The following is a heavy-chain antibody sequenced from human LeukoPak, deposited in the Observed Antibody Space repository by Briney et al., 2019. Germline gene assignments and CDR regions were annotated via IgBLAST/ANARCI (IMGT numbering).Heavy chain of an antibody. D-gene: IGHD3-10*01. J-gene: IGHJ6*03. V-gene: IGHV3-30-3*01. CDR1: GFTFSSYA. CDR2: ISYDGSNK. Sequence: GGSLRLSCAASGFTFSSYAMHWVRQAPGKGLEWVAVISYDGSNKYYADSVKGRFTISRDNSKNTLYLQMNSLRAEDTAVYYCARSRGYYYMDVWGKGTPVTVSS. CDR3: ARSRGYYYMDV.